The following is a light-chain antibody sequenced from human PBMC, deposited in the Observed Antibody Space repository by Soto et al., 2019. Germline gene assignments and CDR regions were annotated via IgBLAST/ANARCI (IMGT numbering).Light chain of an antibody. V-gene: IGLV2-14*01. Sequence: QSALTQPASVSGSPGQSITISCTGTSSDVGGYNYVSWYQQHPGKAPKLMIYDVSNRPSGVSNRFSGSKSGNTASLTISGLQAEDEADYYCSSYTSSRHPSVFGTGTKLTVL. CDR3: SSYTSSRHPSV. CDR1: SSDVGGYNY. CDR2: DVS. J-gene: IGLJ1*01.